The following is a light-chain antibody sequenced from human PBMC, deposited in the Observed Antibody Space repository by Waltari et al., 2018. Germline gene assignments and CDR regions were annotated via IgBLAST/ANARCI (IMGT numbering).Light chain of an antibody. J-gene: IGKJ1*01. V-gene: IGKV1-5*03. CDR2: EAS. CDR3: QQYNSFSQT. Sequence: DLKMTQSPSTLSASVGDRLTTTCRASQSIGYWLAWYQQKAGKAPKLLLSEASNLESGVPPRFSGSGAGTEFTLTISSLQPDDFATYYCQQYNSFSQTFGQGTKVAI. CDR1: QSIGYW.